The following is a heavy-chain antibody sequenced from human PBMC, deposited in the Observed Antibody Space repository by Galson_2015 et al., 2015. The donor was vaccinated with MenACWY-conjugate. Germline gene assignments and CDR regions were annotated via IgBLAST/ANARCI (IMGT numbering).Heavy chain of an antibody. Sequence: SLRLSCAASGFTFTGYEFNWVRQAPGKGLEWLSYISKSGSPIYYADSVKGRFTFSRDNIKKSLFLEMNSLRAGDAGVYYCARVGTWIHQYFYYMDVWGKGTTVTVSS. CDR2: ISKSGSPI. CDR3: ARVGTWIHQYFYYMDV. CDR1: GFTFTGYE. D-gene: IGHD5-18*01. V-gene: IGHV3-48*03. J-gene: IGHJ6*03.